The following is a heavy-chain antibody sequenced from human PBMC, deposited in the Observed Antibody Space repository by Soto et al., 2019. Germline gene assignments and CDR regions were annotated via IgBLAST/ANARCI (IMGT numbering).Heavy chain of an antibody. V-gene: IGHV1-69*01. CDR1: GGSFGNSA. CDR3: ATGVIWIGYFTVDS. D-gene: IGHD3-3*01. CDR2: FIPVYRTM. J-gene: IGHJ4*02. Sequence: QVQLVQSGAEVKKPGSSVKVSCKASGGSFGNSAINWVRQTPGQVLEWLGGFIPVYRTMNYAQKFQCRVTITADESTGTAYMTLSSLVSDDTAVYYCATGVIWIGYFTVDSWGQGTRVTVSS.